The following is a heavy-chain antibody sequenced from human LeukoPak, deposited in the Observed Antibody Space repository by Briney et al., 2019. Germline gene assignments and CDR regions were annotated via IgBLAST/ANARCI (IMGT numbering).Heavy chain of an antibody. CDR1: GYSISSGYY. J-gene: IGHJ4*02. V-gene: IGHV4-38-2*02. CDR2: IYHSGST. D-gene: IGHD2-2*01. CDR3: AGGYGSSWSFDH. Sequence: SETLSLTCTVSGYSISSGYYWGWIRQPPGKGLEWIGSIYHSGSTYYNPSLKSRVTISVDTSKNQFSLKLSSVTAADTAVYYCAGGYGSSWSFDHWGQGTLVTVSS.